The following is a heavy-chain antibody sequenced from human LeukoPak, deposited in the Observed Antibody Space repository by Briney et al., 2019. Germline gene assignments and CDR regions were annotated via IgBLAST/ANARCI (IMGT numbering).Heavy chain of an antibody. CDR2: ISGSGGGT. CDR3: AKAFSAYENWPPNWFDP. CDR1: GFTFSTYD. J-gene: IGHJ5*02. V-gene: IGHV3-23*01. Sequence: GGSLRLSCAASGFTFSTYDMHWVRQTTGKGLEWVSAISGSGGGTYYADSVKGRLTISRDNSKNTLYLQMSSLRAEDTAVYYCAKAFSAYENWPPNWFDPWGQRTLVTVSS. D-gene: IGHD5-12*01.